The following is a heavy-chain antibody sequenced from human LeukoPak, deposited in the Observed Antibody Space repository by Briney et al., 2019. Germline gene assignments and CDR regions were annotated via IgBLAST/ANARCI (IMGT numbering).Heavy chain of an antibody. J-gene: IGHJ4*02. CDR1: GGTFSSYA. V-gene: IGHV1-69*13. D-gene: IGHD2-2*01. Sequence: SVKVSCRASGGTFSSYAISWVRQAPGQGLEWMGGIIPTFGTANYAQKFQGRVTITADESTSTAYMELSSLRSEDTAVYYCARDLVGYCSSTSCPGAYWGQGTLVTVSS. CDR2: IIPTFGTA. CDR3: ARDLVGYCSSTSCPGAY.